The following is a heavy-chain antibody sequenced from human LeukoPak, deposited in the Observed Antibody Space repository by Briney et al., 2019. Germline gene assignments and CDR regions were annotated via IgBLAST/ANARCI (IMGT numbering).Heavy chain of an antibody. CDR1: GFTFSSFA. CDR3: AKDNMIVVVIDAFDI. CDR2: ISGSGGST. J-gene: IGHJ3*02. V-gene: IGHV3-23*01. Sequence: GGSLRLSCAASGFTFSSFAMSWVRQAPGEGLEWVSAISGSGGSTYYADSVKGRFTISRDNSKNTLYLQMNSLRAEDTAVYYCAKDNMIVVVIDAFDIWGQGTMVIVSS. D-gene: IGHD3-22*01.